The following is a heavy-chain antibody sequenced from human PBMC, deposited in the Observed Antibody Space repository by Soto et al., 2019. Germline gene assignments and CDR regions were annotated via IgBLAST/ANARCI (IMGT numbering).Heavy chain of an antibody. CDR2: INHSGST. CDR1: GGSFSGYY. CDR3: ARGLFLAFFSTPFDY. Sequence: SESLSLSCAVYGGSFSGYYWSWIRQPPGKGLEWIGEINHSGSTNYNPSLKSRVTISVDTSKNRFSLKLSSVTAADTAVYYCARGLFLAFFSTPFDYWGQGTLVTVSS. J-gene: IGHJ4*02. V-gene: IGHV4-34*01.